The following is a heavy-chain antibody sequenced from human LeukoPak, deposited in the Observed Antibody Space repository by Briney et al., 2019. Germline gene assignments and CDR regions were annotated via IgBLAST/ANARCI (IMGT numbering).Heavy chain of an antibody. Sequence: GGSLRLSCAASGFTFSSYGMSWVRQAPGKGLEWVSAISGSGGSTYYADSVKGRFTMSRDNSKNMVYLQMNSLSAEDTAVYYCAKDAGRYYGSGLDSWGQGTLVTVSS. J-gene: IGHJ4*02. CDR3: AKDAGRYYGSGLDS. CDR1: GFTFSSYG. D-gene: IGHD3-10*01. V-gene: IGHV3-23*01. CDR2: ISGSGGST.